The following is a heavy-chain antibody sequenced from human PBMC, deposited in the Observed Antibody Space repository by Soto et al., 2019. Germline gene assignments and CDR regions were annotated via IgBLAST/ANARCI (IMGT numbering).Heavy chain of an antibody. D-gene: IGHD6-19*01. CDR3: ARDMAVDGHDAFAI. J-gene: IGHJ3*02. CDR1: GGSISNFY. CDR2: IYYTGST. Sequence: SETLSLTCTVSGGSISNFYWDWIRQPPGKGLEWIGYIYYTGSTNYNPSLKGRVTISVDTTKNQFSLKLSSVTAADTAVYYCARDMAVDGHDAFAIWGQGTLVTVSS. V-gene: IGHV4-59*01.